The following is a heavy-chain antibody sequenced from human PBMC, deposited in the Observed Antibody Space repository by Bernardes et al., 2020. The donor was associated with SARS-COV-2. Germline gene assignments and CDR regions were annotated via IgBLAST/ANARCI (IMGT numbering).Heavy chain of an antibody. CDR2: IRGTSANT. Sequence: GGSLRLSCGASGFTFSNYVMAWVRQAPGKGLECVSVIRGTSANTYYADSVKGRFTVSRDNSKNTLYLQMDSLRVDDTALYYCAKKSSGWSTPRTLHQWGHGILVTVSS. D-gene: IGHD6-19*01. V-gene: IGHV3-23*01. J-gene: IGHJ4*01. CDR3: AKKSSGWSTPRTLHQ. CDR1: GFTFSNYV.